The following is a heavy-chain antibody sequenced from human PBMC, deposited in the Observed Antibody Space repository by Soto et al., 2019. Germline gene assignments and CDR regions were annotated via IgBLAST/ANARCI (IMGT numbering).Heavy chain of an antibody. J-gene: IGHJ6*02. CDR1: GYTFTSYA. CDR3: ARDGSEDFWSGYYSYYYYGMDV. CDR2: INAGNGNT. D-gene: IGHD3-3*01. Sequence: ASVKVSCKASGYTFTSYAMHCVRQAPGQRLEWMGWINAGNGNTKYSQKFQGRVTITRDTSASTAYMELSSLRSEDTAVYYCARDGSEDFWSGYYSYYYYGMDVWGQGTTVTVSS. V-gene: IGHV1-3*01.